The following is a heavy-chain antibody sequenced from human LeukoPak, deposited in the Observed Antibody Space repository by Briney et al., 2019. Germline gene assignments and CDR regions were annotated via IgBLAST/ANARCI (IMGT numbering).Heavy chain of an antibody. Sequence: ASVKVSCKGSGYTFTDYGFSWVRQAPGQGLEWVGWISGYNGNTNYAQKFQSRVTMSTTTDTSTTTASMELRSLTPDDTAIYYCARDLSNSVVVPKDALSYWGQGTLVTVSS. D-gene: IGHD2-2*01. CDR3: ARDLSNSVVVPKDALSY. CDR2: ISGYNGNT. V-gene: IGHV1-18*01. J-gene: IGHJ4*02. CDR1: GYTFTDYG.